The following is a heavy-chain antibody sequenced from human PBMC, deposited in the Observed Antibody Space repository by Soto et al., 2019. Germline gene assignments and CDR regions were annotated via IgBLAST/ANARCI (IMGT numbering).Heavy chain of an antibody. CDR2: VTSSGDRT. Sequence: PGGSLRLSCAASGFTFDTYAMSWVRQAPGKGLEWVSAVTSSGDRTYYADSVKGRFIISRDNAKNKLFLQMNSLTAADTALYYCAKLRSSARDYWGRGTPVTVSS. CDR3: AKLRSSARDY. V-gene: IGHV3-23*01. J-gene: IGHJ4*01. D-gene: IGHD2-2*01. CDR1: GFTFDTYA.